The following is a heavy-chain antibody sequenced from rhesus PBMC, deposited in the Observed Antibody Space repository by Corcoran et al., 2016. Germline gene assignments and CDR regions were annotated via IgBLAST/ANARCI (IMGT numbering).Heavy chain of an antibody. CDR3: ARVYGSSYLGSFDY. D-gene: IGHD4-29*01. CDR2: IYCNSTIT. CDR1: GGSISDSYR. Sequence: QVQLQESGPGVVKPSETLSLTCAVSGGSISDSYRWSWIRQPPGKGLEWFGYIYCNSTITNYHPSLKSRVTISKDTSKNQFSLKLSSVTAADTAVYYCARVYGSSYLGSFDYWGQGVLVTVSS. J-gene: IGHJ4*01. V-gene: IGHV4S10*01.